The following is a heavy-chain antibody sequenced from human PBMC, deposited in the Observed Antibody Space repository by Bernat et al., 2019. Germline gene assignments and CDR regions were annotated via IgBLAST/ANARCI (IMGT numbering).Heavy chain of an antibody. J-gene: IGHJ4*02. Sequence: QMQLVQSGPEVKKPGTSVKVSCKASGFTFSSSAVQWVRQARGQRLEWIGWIVVGNGNTNYAQKFQERVTITRDMSTSTAYMELSSLRSEDTAVYYCAAESSYDFWSGSPFDYWGQGTLVTVSS. D-gene: IGHD3-3*01. CDR1: GFTFSSSA. CDR3: AAESSYDFWSGSPFDY. V-gene: IGHV1-58*01. CDR2: IVVGNGNT.